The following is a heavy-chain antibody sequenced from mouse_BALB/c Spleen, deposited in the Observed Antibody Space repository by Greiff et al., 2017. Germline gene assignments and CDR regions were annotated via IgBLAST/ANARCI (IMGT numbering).Heavy chain of an antibody. Sequence: QVQLQQSGAELAKPGASVKMSCKASGYTFTSYWMHWVKQRPGQGLEWIGYINPSTGYTEYNQKFKDKATLTADKSSSTAYMQLSSQTSEDSAVYYCARLGSTMITRFAYWGQGTLVTVSA. D-gene: IGHD2-4*01. V-gene: IGHV1-7*01. J-gene: IGHJ3*01. CDR1: GYTFTSYW. CDR3: ARLGSTMITRFAY. CDR2: INPSTGYT.